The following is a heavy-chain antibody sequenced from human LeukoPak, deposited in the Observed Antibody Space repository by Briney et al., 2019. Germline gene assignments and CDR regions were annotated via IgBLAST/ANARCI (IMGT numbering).Heavy chain of an antibody. Sequence: AGSLSRYCSGYGFTFYCFRMERVRHGPGLGLEGGFTISGRDGSTYYADSVQGRFTISRDNAKNTLYLQMNSLRAEDTAVYYCARLHYSSSWYRPPDYWGQGTLITVCS. D-gene: IGHD6-13*01. CDR3: ARLHYSSSWYRPPDY. CDR1: GFTFYCFR. J-gene: IGHJ4*02. V-gene: IGHV3-23*01. CDR2: ISGRDGST.